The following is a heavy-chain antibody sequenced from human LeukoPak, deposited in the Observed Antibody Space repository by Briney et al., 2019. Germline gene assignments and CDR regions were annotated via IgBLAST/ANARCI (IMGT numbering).Heavy chain of an antibody. CDR3: ARDPRNKGFDP. CDR2: ISGDGSGT. J-gene: IGHJ5*02. D-gene: IGHD1/OR15-1a*01. CDR1: GFTFSGYW. Sequence: AGGSLRLSCTASGFTFSGYWMHWARHSPGKGLVWVSCISGDGSGTHYADSVKGRFTISRDNGKNTLYLQMNSLRVDDTAVYYCARDPRNKGFDPWGQGTLVTVSS. V-gene: IGHV3-74*01.